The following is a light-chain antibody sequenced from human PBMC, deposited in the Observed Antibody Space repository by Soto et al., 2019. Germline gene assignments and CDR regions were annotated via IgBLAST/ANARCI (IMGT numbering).Light chain of an antibody. CDR2: GNS. CDR3: QSYDSSLSEV. Sequence: QAVLTQPPSVSGAPGQRVTISCTGSSSNIGAGYDVHWYQQLPGTAPKLLIYGNSNRPSGVPDRFSGSKSGTSASVAITGLQAEDEADYYCQSYDSSLSEVFGGGTQLTVL. CDR1: SSNIGAGYD. J-gene: IGLJ2*01. V-gene: IGLV1-40*01.